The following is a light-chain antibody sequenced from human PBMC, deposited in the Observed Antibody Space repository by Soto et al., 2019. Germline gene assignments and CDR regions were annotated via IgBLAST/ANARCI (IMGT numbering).Light chain of an antibody. CDR2: KAS. CDR1: QSISTW. CDR3: HHYHSYSRT. J-gene: IGKJ2*01. Sequence: DIQMTQSPSTLSTSVGDRVTITCRASQSISTWLAWYQQKPGKAPKLLIYKASSLESGVPSRFSCSGSVTEFTLTISSLQPDDFATYYCHHYHSYSRTFGQGTKLQLK. V-gene: IGKV1-5*03.